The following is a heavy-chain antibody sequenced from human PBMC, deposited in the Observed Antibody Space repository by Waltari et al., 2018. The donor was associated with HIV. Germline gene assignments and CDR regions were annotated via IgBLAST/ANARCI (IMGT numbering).Heavy chain of an antibody. Sequence: QMQLVQSGPEVKKPGTSVKVSCKASGFTFTSSAVQWVRQARGQRLEWIGWIVVGSGNTNYAQKFQERVTITRDMSTSTAYMELSSLRSEDTAVYYCAAVTPNGDSGYWGQGTLVTVSS. CDR3: AAVTPNGDSGY. V-gene: IGHV1-58*01. CDR2: IVVGSGNT. J-gene: IGHJ4*02. CDR1: GFTFTSSA. D-gene: IGHD4-17*01.